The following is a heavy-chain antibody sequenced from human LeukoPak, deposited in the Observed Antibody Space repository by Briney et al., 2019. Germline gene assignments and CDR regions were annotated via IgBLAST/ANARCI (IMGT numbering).Heavy chain of an antibody. D-gene: IGHD2-15*01. Sequence: PGGSLRLSCAASGFTFSSYSMNWVRQAPGRGLEWVSSITSSSSYIYYADSVKGRFTISRDNAKNSLYLRMNSLRAEDTAVYYFARDFGGYCSGGSCYSGWSDYWGQGTLVTVSS. CDR3: ARDFGGYCSGGSCYSGWSDY. J-gene: IGHJ4*02. CDR1: GFTFSSYS. V-gene: IGHV3-21*01. CDR2: ITSSSSYI.